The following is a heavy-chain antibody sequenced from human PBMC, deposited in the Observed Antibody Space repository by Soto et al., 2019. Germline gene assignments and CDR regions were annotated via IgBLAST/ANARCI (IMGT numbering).Heavy chain of an antibody. CDR1: GYTFTNYG. V-gene: IGHV1-18*01. J-gene: IGHJ4*02. CDR3: ARDWFGVDY. Sequence: QVQLVQSGAEVKKPGASVKVSCKASGYTFTNYGISWVRQAPGQGLEWMGWINAYNGNRNYAQKLQARDTMTRDTSTSTAYMELRSLRSDDTTVYYCARDWFGVDYWGQGTLVTVSS. CDR2: INAYNGNR. D-gene: IGHD3-16*01.